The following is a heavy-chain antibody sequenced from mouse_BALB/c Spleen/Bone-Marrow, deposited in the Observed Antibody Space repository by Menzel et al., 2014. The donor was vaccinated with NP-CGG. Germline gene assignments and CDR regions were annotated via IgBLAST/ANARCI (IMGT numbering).Heavy chain of an antibody. CDR2: ISNGGGST. D-gene: IGHD3-1*01. Sequence: DVKLVESGGGLVQPGGSLKLSCAASGFTFSSYSMSWVRQTPEKRLEWVAYISNGGGSTYYPDTVKGRFTISRDNAKNTLYLQMSSLKSEDTAMYYCARQLGLRVDYWGQGPSVTVSS. V-gene: IGHV5-12-2*01. CDR1: GFTFSSYS. J-gene: IGHJ4*01. CDR3: ARQLGLRVDY.